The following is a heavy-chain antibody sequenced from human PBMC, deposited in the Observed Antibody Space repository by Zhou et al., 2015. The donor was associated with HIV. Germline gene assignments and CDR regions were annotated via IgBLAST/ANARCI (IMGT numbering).Heavy chain of an antibody. CDR1: GGTFSSYT. Sequence: QVQLVQSGAEVKKPGSSVKVSCKASGGTFSSYTISWVRQAPGQGLEWMGRIIPILGIANYAQKFQGRVTITADKSTSTAYMELSSLRSEDTAVYYCAREGRRVVVVPAATNWFDPWGQGTLVTVSS. D-gene: IGHD2-2*01. CDR2: IIPILGIA. V-gene: IGHV1-69*08. J-gene: IGHJ5*02. CDR3: AREGRRVVVVPAATNWFDP.